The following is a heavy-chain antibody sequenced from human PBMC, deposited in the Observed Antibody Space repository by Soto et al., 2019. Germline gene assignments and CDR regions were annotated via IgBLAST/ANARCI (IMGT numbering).Heavy chain of an antibody. CDR1: GDSVSSNSAT. Sequence: SPTLSLTCAISGDSVSSNSATWDWIRQSPSRGLEWLGRTYYRSKWSNDYAVSVKGRITINPDTSNNQFSLHLNSVTPDDTAVYYCTTDPDIVATRYFDYWGQGTLVTVSS. J-gene: IGHJ4*02. V-gene: IGHV6-1*01. D-gene: IGHD5-12*01. CDR2: TYYRSKWSN. CDR3: TTDPDIVATRYFDY.